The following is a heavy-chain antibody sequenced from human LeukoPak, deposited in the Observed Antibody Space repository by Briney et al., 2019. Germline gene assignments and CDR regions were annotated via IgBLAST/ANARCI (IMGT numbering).Heavy chain of an antibody. V-gene: IGHV3-74*01. D-gene: IGHD4-17*01. J-gene: IGHJ5*02. CDR2: INSEGSST. CDR1: GFTFSSFW. CDR3: ALMTTMDL. Sequence: GGSLRLSCAASGFTFSSFWMHWVRQAPGKGLVWVSRINSEGSSTSYADSVKGRFTISRDNANNTLYLQMNSLRAEDTAMYYCALMTTMDLWGQGTLVTVSS.